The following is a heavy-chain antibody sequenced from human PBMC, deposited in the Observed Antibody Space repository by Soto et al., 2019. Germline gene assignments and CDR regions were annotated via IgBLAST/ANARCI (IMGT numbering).Heavy chain of an antibody. CDR1: GYTFTSYG. CDR3: ARDLIVVVPAAVLNYGMDV. CDR2: ISAYNGNT. J-gene: IGHJ6*02. V-gene: IGHV1-18*01. D-gene: IGHD2-2*01. Sequence: QVQLVQSGAEVKKPGASVKVSCKASGYTFTSYGISWVRQAPGQGLEWMGWISAYNGNTNYAQKLQGRVTMTTDTSTSTAYMELRSLRSDDTAVYYCARDLIVVVPAAVLNYGMDVWGQGTTVTVSS.